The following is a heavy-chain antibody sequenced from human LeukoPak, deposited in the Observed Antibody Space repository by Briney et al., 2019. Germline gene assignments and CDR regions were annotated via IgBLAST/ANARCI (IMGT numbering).Heavy chain of an antibody. CDR2: ISYDGSNK. J-gene: IGHJ1*01. V-gene: IGHV3-30-3*01. D-gene: IGHD3-22*01. CDR1: GFTFGSYA. Sequence: PGGSLRLSCAASGFTFGSYAMPWVRQAPGKGLEWVAVISYDGSNKYYADSVKGRFTISRDNSKNTLYLQMNSLRAEDTAVYYCARGRGSSGYSRLLRHFQHWGQGTLVTVSS. CDR3: ARGRGSSGYSRLLRHFQH.